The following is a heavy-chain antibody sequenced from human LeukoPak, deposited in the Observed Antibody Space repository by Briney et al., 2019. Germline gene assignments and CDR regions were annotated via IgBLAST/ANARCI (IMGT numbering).Heavy chain of an antibody. Sequence: GGSLILSCAASGLTFSTYDMHWVRQATGEGLEWVSGIGKAGDTYYVGSVKGRFTISRENAKNSLYLQMNSLRSGDTAVYYCARESWDIEGYNWFDPWGQGTLVTVSS. V-gene: IGHV3-13*04. CDR2: IGKAGDT. J-gene: IGHJ5*02. CDR1: GLTFSTYD. CDR3: ARESWDIEGYNWFDP. D-gene: IGHD2-15*01.